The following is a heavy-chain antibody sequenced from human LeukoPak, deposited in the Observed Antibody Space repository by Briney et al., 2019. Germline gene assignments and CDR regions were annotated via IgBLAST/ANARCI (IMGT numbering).Heavy chain of an antibody. V-gene: IGHV3-7*03. J-gene: IGHJ6*02. CDR1: GFTFSSYW. D-gene: IGHD3-10*01. Sequence: GGSLRLSCAASGFTFSSYWMSWVRQAPGKALEWVANIKQDGSEKYYVDSVKGRFTISRDNAKNSLYLQMNSLRAEDTAVYYCARDSMVRGVIIALYYYYGMDVWGQGTTVTVSS. CDR2: IKQDGSEK. CDR3: ARDSMVRGVIIALYYYYGMDV.